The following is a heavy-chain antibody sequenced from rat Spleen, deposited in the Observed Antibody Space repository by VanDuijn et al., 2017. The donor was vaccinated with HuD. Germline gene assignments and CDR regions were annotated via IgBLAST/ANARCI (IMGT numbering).Heavy chain of an antibody. CDR1: GFSPTSYH. Sequence: QVQLKESGPGLVQPSQTLSLTCTVSGFSPTSYHVSWVRQPPGKGLEWMGVIWTGGTTAYNSLLKSRLSITRDISKSQVFLKIDSLQTEDTAIYFCTREGHTMDRATYWFAYWGQGTLVTVSS. V-gene: IGHV2-43*01. CDR2: IWTGGTT. J-gene: IGHJ3*01. D-gene: IGHD1-9*01. CDR3: TREGHTMDRATYWFAY.